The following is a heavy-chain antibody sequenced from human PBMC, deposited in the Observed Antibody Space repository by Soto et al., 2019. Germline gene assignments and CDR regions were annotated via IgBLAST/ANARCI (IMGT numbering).Heavy chain of an antibody. CDR2: IYPRGST. Sequence: QVQLQESGPGLVKPSETLSLTCAVSGGSISSSNWWSWVRQPPGKGLEWIGEIYPRGSTNYNPSLKSRVTIPLDKSQNQFSLKLSSVTAADTAVYYCARDDSGDDFDYWGQGTLVTVSS. CDR3: ARDDSGDDFDY. CDR1: GGSISSSNW. D-gene: IGHD4-17*01. V-gene: IGHV4-4*02. J-gene: IGHJ4*02.